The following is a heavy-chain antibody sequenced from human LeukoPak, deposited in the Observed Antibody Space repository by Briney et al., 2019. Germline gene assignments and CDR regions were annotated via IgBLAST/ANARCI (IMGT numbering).Heavy chain of an antibody. CDR3: TRDLPYSSSWESIDY. CDR2: TSAYNGNT. J-gene: IGHJ4*02. CDR1: GYTFTSYG. Sequence: AAVKVSCKASGYTFTSYGINWVRQAPGQGPEWMGWTSAYNGNTKYAQNLQGRGTMTTDTSTSTAYMELRSLRSDDTAVYYGTRDLPYSSSWESIDYWGQGTLVTVSS. D-gene: IGHD6-13*01. V-gene: IGHV1-18*01.